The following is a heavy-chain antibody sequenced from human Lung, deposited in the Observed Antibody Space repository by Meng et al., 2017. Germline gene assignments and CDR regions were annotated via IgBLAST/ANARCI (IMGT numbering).Heavy chain of an antibody. D-gene: IGHD6-25*01. Sequence: QGQLGPSGAEVKKLGASVKVSCKPSGYNFPDYYIHWVRRAPGQGLEWMGRINPKSGDTHYAQKFQARVTMTGDTSISTAYMELSGLRSDDTAMYYCARDEDISAAGKLFGDYWGQGTLVTVSS. V-gene: IGHV1-2*06. CDR2: INPKSGDT. CDR1: GYNFPDYY. CDR3: ARDEDISAAGKLFGDY. J-gene: IGHJ4*02.